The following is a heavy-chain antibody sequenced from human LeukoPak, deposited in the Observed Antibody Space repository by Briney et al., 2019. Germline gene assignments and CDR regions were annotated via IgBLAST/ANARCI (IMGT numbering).Heavy chain of an antibody. CDR2: VYYSGST. D-gene: IGHD2-8*01. V-gene: IGHV4-39*01. J-gene: IGHJ5*02. Sequence: SETLSLTCTVSSGSIGSSSNYWGWIRQAPGKGLEWIGNVYYSGSTFYNPSLKSRVTISADTSKNQFSLKLRPVTAADTAIYYCARASFNVVFGNWFDPWGQGTLVTVSS. CDR1: SGSIGSSSNY. CDR3: ARASFNVVFGNWFDP.